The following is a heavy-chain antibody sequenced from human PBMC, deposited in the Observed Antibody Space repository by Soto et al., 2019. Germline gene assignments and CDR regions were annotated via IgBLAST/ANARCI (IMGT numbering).Heavy chain of an antibody. CDR1: GASVESGTFY. D-gene: IGHD3-3*01. CDR3: ATSVRFPGLWFAP. V-gene: IGHV4-61*01. CDR2: IYYSEST. Sequence: SETLSLTCAVSGASVESGTFYWNWIRQPPGKGLEWIGYIYYSESTKYNPSLKSRVTISVDTSKNQISLIMTSVTAADTAVYYCATSVRFPGLWFAPWGPGTLVTVSS. J-gene: IGHJ5*02.